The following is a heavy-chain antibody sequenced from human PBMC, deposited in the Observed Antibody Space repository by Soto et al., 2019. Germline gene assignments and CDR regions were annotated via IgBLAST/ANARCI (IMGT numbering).Heavy chain of an antibody. CDR2: IYYSGST. V-gene: IGHV4-61*01. CDR3: ARGPIAAAGDFDY. CDR1: GGSVSSGSYY. J-gene: IGHJ4*02. Sequence: SETLSLTCTVSGGSVSSGSYYWSWIRQPPGKGLEWIGYIYYSGSTNYNPSLKSRVTISVDTSKNQFSLKLSSVTAADTAVYYCARGPIAAAGDFDYWGQGTLVTVSS. D-gene: IGHD6-13*01.